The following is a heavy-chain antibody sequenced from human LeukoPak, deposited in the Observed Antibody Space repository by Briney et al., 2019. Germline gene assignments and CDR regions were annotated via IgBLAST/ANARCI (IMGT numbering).Heavy chain of an antibody. CDR2: IYHSGST. D-gene: IGHD6-19*01. V-gene: IGHV4-4*02. CDR3: ARSPVRRFDP. J-gene: IGHJ5*02. Sequence: SGTLSLTCAVSGGSISSSNWWSWVRQPPGKGLEWIGEIYHSGSTNYNPSLKSRVTISVDTSKNQFSLKMSSVTAADTAIYYCARSPVRRFDPWGQGTLVTVSS. CDR1: GGSISSSNW.